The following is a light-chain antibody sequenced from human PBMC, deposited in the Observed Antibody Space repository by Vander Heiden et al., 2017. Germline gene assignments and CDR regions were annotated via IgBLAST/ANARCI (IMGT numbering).Light chain of an antibody. CDR1: QTIGKY. CDR3: QKRYSTLT. J-gene: IGKJ4*01. V-gene: IGKV1-39*01. CDR2: AIS. Sequence: DIQMTQSPSSLSASVGDRVAITCRTSQTIGKYINWYQQKPGKPPNLLIYAISNLPSGRPSRVSGSGSGSDFTLTINGLQPENFATYYCQKRYSTLTFGGGTKVEIK.